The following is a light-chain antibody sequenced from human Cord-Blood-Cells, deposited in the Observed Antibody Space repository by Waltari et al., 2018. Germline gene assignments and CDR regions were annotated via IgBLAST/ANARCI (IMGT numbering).Light chain of an antibody. CDR1: SSDVGRYNL. J-gene: IGLJ3*02. CDR2: EGS. Sequence: QSALTQPASVSGSPGQSLTISCTGTSSDVGRYNLLSCYQQHPGKAPKLMIYEGSKRPSGVSNRFSGSKSGNTASLTISGLQAEDEADYYCCSYAGSSTWVFGGGTKLTVL. V-gene: IGLV2-23*01. CDR3: CSYAGSSTWV.